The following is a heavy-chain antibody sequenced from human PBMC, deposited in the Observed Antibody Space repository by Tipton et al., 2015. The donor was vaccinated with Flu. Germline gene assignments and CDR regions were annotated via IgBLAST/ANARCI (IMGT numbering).Heavy chain of an antibody. D-gene: IGHD6-6*01. J-gene: IGHJ6*03. CDR2: INHSGST. V-gene: IGHV4-34*01. CDR1: GGSFSGYY. CDR3: ARGPGYSSSFYYYYYMDV. Sequence: LRLSCAVYGGSFSGYYWSWIRQPPGKGLEWIGEINHSGSTNYNPSLKSRVTISVDTSKNQFSLKLSSVTAADTAVYYCARGPGYSSSFYYYYYMDVWGKGTTVTVSS.